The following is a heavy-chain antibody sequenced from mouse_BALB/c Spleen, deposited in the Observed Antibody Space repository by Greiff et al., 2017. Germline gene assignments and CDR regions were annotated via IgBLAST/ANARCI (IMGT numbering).Heavy chain of an antibody. D-gene: IGHD2-4*01. J-gene: IGHJ4*01. Sequence: VQGVESGPGLVAPSQSLSITCTVSGFSLTSYGVHWVRQPPGKGLEWLGVIWAGGSTNYNSALMSRLSISKDNSKSQVFLKMNSLQTDDTAMYYCARDRSTMITTGYAMDYWGQGTSVTVSS. V-gene: IGHV2-9*02. CDR2: IWAGGST. CDR3: ARDRSTMITTGYAMDY. CDR1: GFSLTSYG.